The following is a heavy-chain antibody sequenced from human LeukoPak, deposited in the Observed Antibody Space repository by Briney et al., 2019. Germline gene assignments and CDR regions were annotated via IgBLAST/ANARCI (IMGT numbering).Heavy chain of an antibody. J-gene: IGHJ4*02. Sequence: GGSLRLSCAASGFTFSRYEMNWVRQGPGKGLVWVSRVSFDGSSTTYADSVKGRFTISRDNAKNTLYLQMNSLRVEDTAVYYCARELGSAVAARPLDYWGQGTLVTVSS. CDR3: ARELGSAVAARPLDY. CDR2: VSFDGSST. D-gene: IGHD6-6*01. CDR1: GFTFSRYE. V-gene: IGHV3-74*01.